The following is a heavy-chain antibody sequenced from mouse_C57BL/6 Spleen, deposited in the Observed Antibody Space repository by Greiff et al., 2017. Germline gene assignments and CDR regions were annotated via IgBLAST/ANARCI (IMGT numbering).Heavy chain of an antibody. CDR1: GYAFSTSW. CDR2: IYPGDGDT. V-gene: IGHV1-82*01. CDR3: ARREPAYYYAMYY. J-gene: IGHJ4*01. Sequence: VQLQQSGPELVKPGASVKISCKASGYAFSTSWMNWVQPRPGTGLEWIGRIYPGDGDTNYNGTFKGTATLTADKSCSTAYIQVSSLTSEDSSVYFCARREPAYYYAMYYWGQGTSVTVSS.